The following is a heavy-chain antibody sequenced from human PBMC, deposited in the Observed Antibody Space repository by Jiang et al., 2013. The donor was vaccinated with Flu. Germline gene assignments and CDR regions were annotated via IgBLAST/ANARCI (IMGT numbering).Heavy chain of an antibody. D-gene: IGHD2-15*01. CDR3: ARWNCSGGSCYSFDDWYFDL. V-gene: IGHV1-18*04. CDR2: ISAYNGNT. Sequence: GAEVKKPGASVKVSCKASGYTFTSYGISWVRQAPGQGLEWMGWISAYNGNTNYAQKLQGRVTMTTDTSTSTAYMELRSLRSDDTAVYYCARWNCSGGSCYSFDDWYFDLWGLAPVVTVSS. CDR1: GYTFTSYG. J-gene: IGHJ2*01.